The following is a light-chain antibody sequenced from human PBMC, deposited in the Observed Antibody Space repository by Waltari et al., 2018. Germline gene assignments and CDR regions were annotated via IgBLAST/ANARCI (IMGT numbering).Light chain of an antibody. CDR1: SPTLGNKY. CDR2: DNN. Sequence: QSVLTQPPSVSAATGQKVTIPCSGSSPTLGNKYVYWYQQLPGTAPKLLIYDNNKRPSGIPDRFSGSKSGTSATLGITGLQTGDEADYYCGTWDSSLSAVVFGGGTKLTVL. V-gene: IGLV1-51*01. J-gene: IGLJ2*01. CDR3: GTWDSSLSAVV.